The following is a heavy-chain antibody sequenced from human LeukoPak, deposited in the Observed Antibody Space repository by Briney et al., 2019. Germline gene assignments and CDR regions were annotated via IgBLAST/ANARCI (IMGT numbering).Heavy chain of an antibody. J-gene: IGHJ5*02. V-gene: IGHV1-69*01. Sequence: SVKVSCKASGGTFSSYAISWVRQAPGQGLEWMGGIIPIFGTANYAQKFQGRVTITADESTSTAYMELSSLRSEDTAVYYCARGGGVLLWFGELLQTPNNWFDPWGQGTLVTVSS. D-gene: IGHD3-10*01. CDR2: IIPIFGTA. CDR1: GGTFSSYA. CDR3: ARGGGVLLWFGELLQTPNNWFDP.